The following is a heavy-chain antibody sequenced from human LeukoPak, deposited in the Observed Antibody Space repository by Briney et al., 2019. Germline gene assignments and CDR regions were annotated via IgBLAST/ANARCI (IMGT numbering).Heavy chain of an antibody. CDR3: ARHNANYYGSGSYGDFDY. V-gene: IGHV4-59*08. CDR2: IYYSGST. Sequence: SETLSLTCTVSGGFISNYYWSWIRQPPGKGLEWIGYIYYSGSTNYNPSLKSRVTISVDTSKNQFSLKLSSVTAADTAVYYCARHNANYYGSGSYGDFDYWGQGTLVTVSS. CDR1: GGFISNYY. J-gene: IGHJ4*02. D-gene: IGHD3-10*01.